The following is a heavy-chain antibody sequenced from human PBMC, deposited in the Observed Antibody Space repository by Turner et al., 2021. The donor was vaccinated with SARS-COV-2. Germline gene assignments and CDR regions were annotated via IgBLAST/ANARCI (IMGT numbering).Heavy chain of an antibody. Sequence: QVQLVPSGAAVKKPGASVKVSCKVPGYNLIELSRHWVRQAPGKGLEWMGGVDPEDAETIYAQKFQGRVTMTEDTSTDTAYMELSSLRSEDTAVYYCASSSSVRGVKGDFDYWGQGTLVTVSS. V-gene: IGHV1-24*01. CDR3: ASSSSVRGVKGDFDY. CDR2: VDPEDAET. CDR1: GYNLIELS. J-gene: IGHJ4*02. D-gene: IGHD3-10*01.